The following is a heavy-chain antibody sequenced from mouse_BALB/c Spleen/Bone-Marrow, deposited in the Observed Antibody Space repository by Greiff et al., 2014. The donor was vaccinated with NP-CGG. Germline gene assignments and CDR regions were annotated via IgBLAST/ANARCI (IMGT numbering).Heavy chain of an antibody. V-gene: IGHV1-55*01. J-gene: IGHJ2*01. CDR2: IYPGSDST. CDR3: ARDYRYLDY. D-gene: IGHD2-14*01. CDR1: GYTFTSYW. Sequence: VQLQESRIQLFNSGTSVKLSCKASGYTFTSYWMHWVKQRPGKGLEWIGDIYPGSDSTNYNEKFKSKATLTVDTSSSTAYMQLSSLTSEDSAVYYCARDYRYLDYWGQGTTLTVSS.